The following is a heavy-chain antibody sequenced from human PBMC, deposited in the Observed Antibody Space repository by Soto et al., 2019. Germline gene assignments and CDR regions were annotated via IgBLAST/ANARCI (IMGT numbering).Heavy chain of an antibody. CDR1: GFTFSTYF. J-gene: IGHJ6*03. Sequence: EVQLVESGGGLVQPGGSLRLSCAASGFTFSTYFMSWVRQAPGKGLEWVANIKSDGSERYYVDSMEGRFTISRDNAKNSLYLQMNSLRAEDTAVYYCVREYYYYVDVWGKGTTVTVSS. CDR3: VREYYYYVDV. CDR2: IKSDGSER. V-gene: IGHV3-7*01.